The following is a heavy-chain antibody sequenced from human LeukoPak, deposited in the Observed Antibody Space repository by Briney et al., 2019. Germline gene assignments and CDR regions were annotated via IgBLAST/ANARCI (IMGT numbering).Heavy chain of an antibody. CDR3: ASTQTFDY. Sequence: GGSLRLSCAASGFTFSNYWMSWVRQAPGKGLEWVANIKQDGSEKYYADSVKGRFTISRDNAKSSLYLQSNSLRVEDTAVYHCASTQTFDYWGQGALVTVPS. CDR1: GFTFSNYW. CDR2: IKQDGSEK. V-gene: IGHV3-7*05. J-gene: IGHJ4*02.